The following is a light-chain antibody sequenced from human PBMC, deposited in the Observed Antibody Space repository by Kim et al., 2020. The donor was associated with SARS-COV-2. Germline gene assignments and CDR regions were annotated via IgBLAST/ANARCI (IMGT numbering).Light chain of an antibody. CDR2: DDT. CDR3: GTWDGDLTARV. V-gene: IGLV1-51*01. CDR1: SSNIGNNY. Sequence: QSVLTQPPSVSAAPGQKVTISCSGTSSNIGNNYVSWYRQFPGAPPKLLIYDDTERPSGIPDRFSGSKSGASASLGITGLQTGDEAYYYCGTWDGDLTARVFGGGTQLTVL. J-gene: IGLJ3*02.